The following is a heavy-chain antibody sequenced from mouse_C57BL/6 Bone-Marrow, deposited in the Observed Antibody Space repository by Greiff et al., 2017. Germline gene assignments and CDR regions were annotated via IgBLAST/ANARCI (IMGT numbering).Heavy chain of an antibody. V-gene: IGHV1-56*01. CDR3: ARRYSQEDYYAMDY. CDR2: IFPGSGST. Sequence: QVQLQQSGPELVRPGASVKISCKAPGYTFTSHWMQWVRQRPGQGLEWIGEIFPGSGSTYYNEKFKGKATLTVDTSSSTAYMQLSSLTSDVSAVYFCARRYSQEDYYAMDYWGQGTSVTVSS. D-gene: IGHD2-12*01. J-gene: IGHJ4*01. CDR1: GYTFTSHW.